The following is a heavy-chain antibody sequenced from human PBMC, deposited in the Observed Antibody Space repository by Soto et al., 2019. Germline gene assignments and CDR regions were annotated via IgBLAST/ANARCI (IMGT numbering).Heavy chain of an antibody. CDR2: VWYDGSKE. J-gene: IGHJ3*02. Sequence: QVQLVESGGGVVQPGRSLRLSCAASGFSFSSYGMHWVRQAPGKGLEWVAIVWYDGSKEYYADSVKGRFTVSRDNAKKVVDLQMNRLRSEDTAGYYCARVLGYCSGGRSYVVGSDDAFDIWGQGRMVTVSS. CDR3: ARVLGYCSGGRSYVVGSDDAFDI. CDR1: GFSFSSYG. V-gene: IGHV3-33*01. D-gene: IGHD2-15*01.